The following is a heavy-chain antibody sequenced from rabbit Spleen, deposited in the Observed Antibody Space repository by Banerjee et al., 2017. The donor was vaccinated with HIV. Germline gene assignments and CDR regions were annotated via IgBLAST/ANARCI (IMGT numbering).Heavy chain of an antibody. CDR2: IDAGSSAFT. J-gene: IGHJ4*01. D-gene: IGHD6-1*01. Sequence: QSLEESGGDLVKPGASLTLTCTASGVSFSSNYYMCWVRQAPGKGLEWIACIDAGSSAFTYFASWTKGRFTCSKTSSTTVTLQMTSLTAADTATYFCARDTGATLYGYIDLNFWGPGTLVTVS. CDR3: ARDTGATLYGYIDLNF. V-gene: IGHV1S40*01. CDR1: GVSFSSNYY.